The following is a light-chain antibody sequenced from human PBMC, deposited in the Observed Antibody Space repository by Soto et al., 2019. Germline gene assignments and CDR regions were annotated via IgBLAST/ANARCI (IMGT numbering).Light chain of an antibody. CDR1: QSLLHSNGYNY. V-gene: IGKV2-28*01. J-gene: IGKJ1*01. CDR3: MQALQTPRT. Sequence: DIVMTQSPLSLPVTPGEPASISCRSSQSLLHSNGYNYLDWYLQKPGQSPQFLIYLGFNRTSRVPDRFSGSGSGTDFTLRISRVEDDDVGVYYCMQALQTPRTFGQGTKVEIK. CDR2: LGF.